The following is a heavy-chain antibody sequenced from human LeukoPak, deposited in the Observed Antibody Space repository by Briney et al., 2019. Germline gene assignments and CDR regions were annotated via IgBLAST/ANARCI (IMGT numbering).Heavy chain of an antibody. J-gene: IGHJ3*02. V-gene: IGHV4-59*01. D-gene: IGHD3-10*01. CDR3: ARAYYYGSGSYAFDI. CDR1: GGSTSSYY. Sequence: PSETLSLTCTVSGGSTSSYYWSWIRQPPGKGLEWIGYIYYSGSTNYNPSLKSRVTISVDTSKNQFSLKLSSVTAADTAVYYCARAYYYGSGSYAFDIWGQGTMVTVSS. CDR2: IYYSGST.